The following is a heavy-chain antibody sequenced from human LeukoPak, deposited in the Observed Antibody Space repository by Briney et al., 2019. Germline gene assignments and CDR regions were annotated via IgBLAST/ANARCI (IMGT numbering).Heavy chain of an antibody. Sequence: SETLSLTCTVSGGSISSYYWSWIRQPPGKGLEWVGYIFYSGGTYYNPSLKSRVAISLDTSKNQFSLKLSSVAAADTAVYYCARGPYCYDSVWGQGTLVTVSS. CDR2: IFYSGGT. J-gene: IGHJ4*02. V-gene: IGHV4-59*01. CDR1: GGSISSYY. CDR3: ARGPYCYDSV. D-gene: IGHD3-22*01.